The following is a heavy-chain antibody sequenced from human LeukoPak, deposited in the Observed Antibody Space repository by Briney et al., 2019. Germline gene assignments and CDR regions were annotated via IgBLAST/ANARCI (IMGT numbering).Heavy chain of an antibody. J-gene: IGHJ6*03. CDR1: GFTFSYYS. CDR2: ISSSSSLI. CDR3: AKVDRGDYSSSPVPYYNYYMNA. V-gene: IGHV3-21*01. Sequence: PGGSLRLSCAASGFTFSYYSMNWVRQAPGRGLEWVSCISSSSSLIFYSDSVRGRFTISRDNAKNLLYLHMNSLRVEDTAVYYCAKVDRGDYSSSPVPYYNYYMNAWGRGTTVTVSS. D-gene: IGHD6-13*01.